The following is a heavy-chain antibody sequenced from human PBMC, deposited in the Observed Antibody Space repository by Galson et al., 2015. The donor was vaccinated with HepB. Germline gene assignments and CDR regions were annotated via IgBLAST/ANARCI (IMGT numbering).Heavy chain of an antibody. D-gene: IGHD3-10*01. CDR3: ARDRGY. CDR1: GYSISSGYY. Sequence: SETLSLTCAVSGYSISSGYYWGWIRQPPGKGLEWIGSIYHSGSTYYNPSLKSRVTISVDTSKNQFSLKLSSVTAADTAVYYCARDRGYWGQGTLVTVSS. V-gene: IGHV4-38-2*02. J-gene: IGHJ4*02. CDR2: IYHSGST.